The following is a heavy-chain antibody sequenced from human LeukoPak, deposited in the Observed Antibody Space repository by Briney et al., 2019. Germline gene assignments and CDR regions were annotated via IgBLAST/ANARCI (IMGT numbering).Heavy chain of an antibody. J-gene: IGHJ4*02. CDR3: AKDPKLRYFDWLSYHFDY. D-gene: IGHD3-9*01. Sequence: GGSLRLSCAASGFTFSSYGIHWVRQAPGKGLEWVAVISYDGSNKFYADSVKGRFTISRDNSKNTLYLQMNSLRAEDTAVYYCAKDPKLRYFDWLSYHFDYWGQGTLVTVSS. CDR1: GFTFSSYG. CDR2: ISYDGSNK. V-gene: IGHV3-30*18.